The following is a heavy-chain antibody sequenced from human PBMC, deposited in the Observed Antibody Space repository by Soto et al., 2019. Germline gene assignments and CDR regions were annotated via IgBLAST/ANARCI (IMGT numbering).Heavy chain of an antibody. CDR1: GGTFSSYA. CDR3: ARGYSSSWYAAPGH. CDR2: IIPIFGTA. V-gene: IGHV1-69*13. D-gene: IGHD6-13*01. Sequence: GASVKVSCKASGGTFSSYAISWVRQAPGQGLEWMGGIIPIFGTANYAQKFQGRVTITADESTSTAYMELSGLRSEDTAVYYCARGYSSSWYAAPGHWGQGTLVTVSS. J-gene: IGHJ4*02.